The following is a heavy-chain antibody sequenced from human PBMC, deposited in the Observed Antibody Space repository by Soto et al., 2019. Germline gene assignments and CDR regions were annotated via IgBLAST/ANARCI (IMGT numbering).Heavy chain of an antibody. CDR3: ARGVGFGYYYYHMDL. J-gene: IGHJ6*02. CDR1: GXSVTSVSDD. V-gene: IGHV4-61*01. Sequence: XTLSLACTVSGXSVTSVSDDWSWIRQPPGKGLEWIGYIYYSGSADYNPSLGSRVTISIDTSKNQFSLKLTSVTAAYTAVYYCARGVGFGYYYYHMDLWGQGTTVTVSS. CDR2: IYYSGSA. D-gene: IGHD3-10*01.